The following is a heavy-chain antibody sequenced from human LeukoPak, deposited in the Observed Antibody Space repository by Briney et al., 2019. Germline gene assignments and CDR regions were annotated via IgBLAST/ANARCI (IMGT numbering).Heavy chain of an antibody. Sequence: ASVKVSCKASGYTFTSYYMHWVRQAPGQGLEWMGIINPSGGSTSYAQKFQGRVTMTTDTSTSTAYMELRSLRSDDTAVYYCAREADHYYDSSGYHYQSIDYWGQGTLVTVSS. V-gene: IGHV1-46*01. CDR1: GYTFTSYY. J-gene: IGHJ4*02. CDR2: INPSGGST. CDR3: AREADHYYDSSGYHYQSIDY. D-gene: IGHD3-22*01.